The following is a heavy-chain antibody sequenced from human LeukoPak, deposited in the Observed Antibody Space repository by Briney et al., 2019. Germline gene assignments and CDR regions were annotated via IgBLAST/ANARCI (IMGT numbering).Heavy chain of an antibody. CDR1: GFTFGNYG. CDR3: ARAQTYGDSRLLLDY. Sequence: GGSLRLSCAASGFTFGNYGMSWVRQAPGKGLEWVSGINWNGGSTGYADSVEGRFTISRDNAKNSQYLQMDSLRVEDTALYYCARAQTYGDSRLLLDYWGQGTLVTVSS. CDR2: INWNGGST. D-gene: IGHD2-21*02. V-gene: IGHV3-20*04. J-gene: IGHJ4*02.